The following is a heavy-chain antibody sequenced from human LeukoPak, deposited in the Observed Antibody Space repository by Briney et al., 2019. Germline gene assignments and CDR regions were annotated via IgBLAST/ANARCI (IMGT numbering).Heavy chain of an antibody. Sequence: SETLSLTCTVSGGSISSYYWSWIRQPPGKGLEWIGYIYYSGSTNYNPSLKSRVTISVDTSKNQFSLRLTSVTAADTAVYYCARHGYGGVVEAWGQGTLVTVSS. D-gene: IGHD3-16*01. V-gene: IGHV4-59*08. CDR1: GGSISSYY. CDR3: ARHGYGGVVEA. CDR2: IYYSGST. J-gene: IGHJ5*02.